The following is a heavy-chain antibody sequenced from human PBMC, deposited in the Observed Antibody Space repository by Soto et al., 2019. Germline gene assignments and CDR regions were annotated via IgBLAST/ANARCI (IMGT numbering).Heavy chain of an antibody. Sequence: PSETLSLTCAVYGGSFSGYYWSWIRQPPGKGLEWIGEINHSGSTNCNPSLKSRVTISVDTSKNQFSLKLSSVTAADTAVYYCARGRVAYGDSGYWGQGTLVTVSS. D-gene: IGHD4-17*01. V-gene: IGHV4-34*01. CDR1: GGSFSGYY. CDR2: INHSGST. CDR3: ARGRVAYGDSGY. J-gene: IGHJ4*02.